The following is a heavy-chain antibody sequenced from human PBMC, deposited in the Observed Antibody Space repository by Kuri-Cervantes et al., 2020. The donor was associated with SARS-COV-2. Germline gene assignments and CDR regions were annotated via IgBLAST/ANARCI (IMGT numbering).Heavy chain of an antibody. CDR1: GFTFSSYS. J-gene: IGHJ4*02. CDR3: ASFHR. CDR2: ISSSSSTI. V-gene: IGHV3-48*02. Sequence: GESLKISCAASGFTFSSYSMNWVRQAPGRGLEWVSYISSSSSTIYYADSVKGRFTISRDNAKNSLYLQMNSLRDEDTAVYYRASFHRWGQGTLVTVSS.